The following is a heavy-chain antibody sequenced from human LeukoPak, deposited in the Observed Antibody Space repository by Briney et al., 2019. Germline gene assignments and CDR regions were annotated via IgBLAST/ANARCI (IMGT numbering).Heavy chain of an antibody. V-gene: IGHV3-30-3*01. CDR1: RFTFSSYT. J-gene: IGHJ4*02. Sequence: GGSLRLSCAASRFTFSSYTMHWVRQAPGKGLEWVAVISYDGSNKYYADSVKGRFTISRDNSKNTLYLQMSSLRAEDTAVYYCAREMATTETSDYWGQGTLVTVSS. CDR2: ISYDGSNK. D-gene: IGHD5-24*01. CDR3: AREMATTETSDY.